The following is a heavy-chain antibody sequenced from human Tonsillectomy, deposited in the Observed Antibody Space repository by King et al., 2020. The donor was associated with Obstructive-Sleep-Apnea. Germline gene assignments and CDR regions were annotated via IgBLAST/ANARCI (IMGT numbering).Heavy chain of an antibody. Sequence: HVQLVQSGAEVKKPGASVKVSCKASGYTFTDYYMYWVRQAPGQGLEWMGWINPNSGNTNYAQKFQGRVTMTTDTSISTAYMELTRLRSDDTAMFCARLGITMVRWPGPYYFDYWGQGTLVTVSS. D-gene: IGHD3-10*01. CDR3: ARLGITMVRWPGPYYFDY. CDR1: GYTFTDYY. V-gene: IGHV1-2*02. J-gene: IGHJ4*02. CDR2: INPNSGNT.